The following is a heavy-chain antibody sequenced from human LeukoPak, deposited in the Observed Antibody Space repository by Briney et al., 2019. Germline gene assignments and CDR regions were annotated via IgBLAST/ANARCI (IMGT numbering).Heavy chain of an antibody. CDR1: GFTFSGSA. V-gene: IGHV3-73*01. CDR3: TGDNFDSSVKFDY. Sequence: GGSLRLSCVVSGFTFSGSAVHWVRQASGKGLEWVGRIRGKANNYATAYAASVKGRFTISRDDSKNTAYLQMNSLKTEDTAVYYCTGDNFDSSVKFDYWGQGTLVTVSS. CDR2: IRGKANNYAT. D-gene: IGHD3-22*01. J-gene: IGHJ4*02.